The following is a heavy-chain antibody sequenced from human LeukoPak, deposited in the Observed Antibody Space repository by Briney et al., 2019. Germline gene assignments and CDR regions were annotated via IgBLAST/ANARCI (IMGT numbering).Heavy chain of an antibody. V-gene: IGHV4-4*07. D-gene: IGHD3-22*01. Sequence: PSETLSLTCTVSGGSISSYYWSWIRQPAGKGLEWIGRIYTSGSTNYNPSLKSRVTMSVDKSKNQFSLKLSSVTAADTAVYYCARDLYYYDSSGYYLGAFDIWGQGTMVTVSS. CDR2: IYTSGST. J-gene: IGHJ3*02. CDR3: ARDLYYYDSSGYYLGAFDI. CDR1: GGSISSYY.